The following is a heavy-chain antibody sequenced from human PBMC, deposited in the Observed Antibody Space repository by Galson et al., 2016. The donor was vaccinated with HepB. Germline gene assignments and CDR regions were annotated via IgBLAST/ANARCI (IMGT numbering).Heavy chain of an antibody. CDR2: IGTAGDT. V-gene: IGHV3-13*04. CDR3: ARSSGWNSDFDY. CDR1: GFTFSSYD. J-gene: IGHJ4*02. D-gene: IGHD6-19*01. Sequence: SLRLSCAASGFTFSSYDMHWVRQATGKGLEWVSAIGTAGDTYYPGSVKGRFTISRENAKNSLYLQMNSLRAGDTAVYYCARSSGWNSDFDYWGQGTLVTVSS.